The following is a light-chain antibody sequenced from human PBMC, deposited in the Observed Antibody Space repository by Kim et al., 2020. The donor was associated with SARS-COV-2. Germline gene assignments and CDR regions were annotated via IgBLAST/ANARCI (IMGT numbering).Light chain of an antibody. CDR1: SLRGHF. CDR3: NSRDSSNNHL. J-gene: IGLJ1*01. CDR2: GKT. V-gene: IGLV3-19*01. Sequence: VALGQKVRITCQGDSLRGHFECWYQQKPGQAPVHLIYGKTRPSGIPDRFSGSSSGNTASLTITGAQAEDEADYYCNSRDSSNNHLFGIGTKVTVL.